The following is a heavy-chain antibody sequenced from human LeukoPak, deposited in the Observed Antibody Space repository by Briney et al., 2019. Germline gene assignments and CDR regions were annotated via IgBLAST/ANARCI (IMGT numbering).Heavy chain of an antibody. Sequence: GGSLRLSCAASGFIFSSWAMHWVRQAPGKGPEWVTMIFYDGSNKYYADSVKGRFTISRDNSKNTVDLQMNSLRTEDTAVYYCARGTGRGGYNFENWGQGTLVTVSS. D-gene: IGHD3-16*01. CDR1: GFIFSSWA. CDR2: IFYDGSNK. V-gene: IGHV3-30-3*01. J-gene: IGHJ4*02. CDR3: ARGTGRGGYNFEN.